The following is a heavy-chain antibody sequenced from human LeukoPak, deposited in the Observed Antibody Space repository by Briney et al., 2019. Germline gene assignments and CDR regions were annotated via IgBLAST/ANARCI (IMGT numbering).Heavy chain of an antibody. CDR1: GFTFTSSA. D-gene: IGHD3-10*01. Sequence: SVKVSCKASGFTFTSSAVQWVRQARGQRLEWIGWIVVGSGNTNYAQKFQERVTITRDSSTSTAYMELSSLRSEDTAVYYCATRRITMVRGVIGVDYWGQGTLVTVSS. J-gene: IGHJ4*02. CDR3: ATRRITMVRGVIGVDY. V-gene: IGHV1-58*01. CDR2: IVVGSGNT.